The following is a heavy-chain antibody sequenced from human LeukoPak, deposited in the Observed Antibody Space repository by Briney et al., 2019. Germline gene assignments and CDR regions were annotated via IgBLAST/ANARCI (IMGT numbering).Heavy chain of an antibody. Sequence: SETLSLTCTVSGGSISSSSYYWGWIRQPPGKGLEWIGSIYFTENVYYNPSLKSRVTISIDTSKNQFSLRLSSVTAADTAVDYCARGSVFGMRSWGQGTLVTVSS. V-gene: IGHV4-39*07. CDR1: GGSISSSSYY. D-gene: IGHD3-10*01. J-gene: IGHJ5*02. CDR3: ARGSVFGMRS. CDR2: IYFTENV.